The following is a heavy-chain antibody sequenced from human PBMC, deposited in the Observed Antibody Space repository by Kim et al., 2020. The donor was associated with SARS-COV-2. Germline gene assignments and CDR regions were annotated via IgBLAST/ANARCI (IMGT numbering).Heavy chain of an antibody. J-gene: IGHJ4*02. CDR3: ASSVVGGRYSSSWSEY. V-gene: IGHV4-39*01. Sequence: SETLSLTCTVSGGSISSSSYYWGWIRQPPGKGLEWIGSIYYSGSTYYNPSLKSRVTISVDTSKNQFSLKLSSVTAADTAVYYCASSVVGGRYSSSWSEYWGQGTLVTVSS. D-gene: IGHD6-13*01. CDR1: GGSISSSSYY. CDR2: IYYSGST.